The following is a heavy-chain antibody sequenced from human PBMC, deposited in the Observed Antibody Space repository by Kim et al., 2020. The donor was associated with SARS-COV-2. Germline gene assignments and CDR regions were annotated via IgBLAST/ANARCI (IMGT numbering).Heavy chain of an antibody. D-gene: IGHD6-13*01. Sequence: SETLSLTCTVSGGSISSSSYYWGWIRQPPGKGLEWIGSIYYSGSTYYNPSLKSRVTISVDTSKNQFSLKLSSVTAADTAVYYCARSHIAAALYYFDYWG. CDR3: ARSHIAAALYYFDY. V-gene: IGHV4-39*07. CDR2: IYYSGST. CDR1: GGSISSSSYY. J-gene: IGHJ4*01.